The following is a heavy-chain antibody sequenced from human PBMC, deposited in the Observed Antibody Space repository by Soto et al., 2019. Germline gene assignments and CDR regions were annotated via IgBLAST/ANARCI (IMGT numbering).Heavy chain of an antibody. Sequence: GGSLRLSCAASGFTFSSYAISWVRQAPGKGLEWVSAISGSGGSTYYADSVKGRFTISRDNSKNTLYLQMNSLRAEDTAVYYCAKLIGSGGPAEYFDSWGQGTLVTVSS. J-gene: IGHJ4*02. D-gene: IGHD3-10*01. CDR1: GFTFSSYA. CDR2: ISGSGGST. CDR3: AKLIGSGGPAEYFDS. V-gene: IGHV3-23*01.